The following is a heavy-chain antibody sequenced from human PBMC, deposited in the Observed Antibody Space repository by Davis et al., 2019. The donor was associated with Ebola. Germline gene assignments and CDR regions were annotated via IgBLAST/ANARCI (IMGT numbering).Heavy chain of an antibody. CDR1: GNTPSNTA. J-gene: IGHJ2*01. V-gene: IGHV1-69*10. Sequence: SVKVSCKASGNTPSNTAISWVRQAPGQGLEWMGGIIPIFGIVNYAQKFQGRVTITTDKDTKTDYMELSSLRAEDTAVYFCARDFCDSTDYPSRYFDLWGRGTLVTVSS. CDR2: IIPIFGIV. D-gene: IGHD3-22*01. CDR3: ARDFCDSTDYPSRYFDL.